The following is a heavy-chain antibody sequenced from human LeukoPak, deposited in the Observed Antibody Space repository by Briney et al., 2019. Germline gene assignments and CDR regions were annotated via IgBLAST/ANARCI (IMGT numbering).Heavy chain of an antibody. CDR2: IDKSGGTT. V-gene: IGHV3-11*04. CDR3: ARAMYYWDWYFDL. CDR1: GFTFSDSY. D-gene: IGHD3-10*01. Sequence: PGGSLRLSCAASGFTFSDSYMTWIRQAPGKGLEWVAFIDKSGGTTYYADSVKGRFTISRDNAKNSLYLQMNSLRAEDTAVYYCARAMYYWDWYFDLWGRGTLVTVSS. J-gene: IGHJ2*01.